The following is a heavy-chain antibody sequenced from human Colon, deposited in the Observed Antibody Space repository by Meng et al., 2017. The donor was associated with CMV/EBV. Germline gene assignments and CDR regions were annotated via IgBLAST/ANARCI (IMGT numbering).Heavy chain of an antibody. J-gene: IGHJ4*01. CDR3: ASGVYHDFLRGSNPPYFEY. V-gene: IGHV4-39*07. D-gene: IGHD3-3*01. Sequence: SETLSLTCSVSGGSTTSSSHYWAWIRQPPGKGPEWIGGIRYGERTYNNPSLQSRVTISSDTSKNQFSLTLTDVTAADTAMYYCASGVYHDFLRGSNPPYFEYWGHGTLVTVSS. CDR1: GGSTTSSSHY. CDR2: IRYGERT.